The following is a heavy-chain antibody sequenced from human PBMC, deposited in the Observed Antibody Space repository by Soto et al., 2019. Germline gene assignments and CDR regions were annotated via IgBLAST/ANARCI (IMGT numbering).Heavy chain of an antibody. V-gene: IGHV1-69*01. CDR1: GGTFSSYA. CDR3: ARDLSGITGTSRPYYYYGMDV. J-gene: IGHJ6*02. Sequence: QVQLVQSGAEVKKPGSSVKVSCKASGGTFSSYAISWVRQAPGQGLEWMGGIIPIFGTANYAQKFQGRVTITADESTSTAYMELSSLRSDDTAVYYCARDLSGITGTSRPYYYYGMDVWGQGTTVTVSS. CDR2: IIPIFGTA. D-gene: IGHD1-7*01.